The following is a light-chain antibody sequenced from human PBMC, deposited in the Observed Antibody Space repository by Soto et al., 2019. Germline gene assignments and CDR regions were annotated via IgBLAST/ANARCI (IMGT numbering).Light chain of an antibody. V-gene: IGKV1-39*01. CDR3: QQSYEGFPFT. CDR2: ATS. Sequence: DIQMTQSPSSLSASVGDRVTITCRSSQTINGYLNWYQQTPGKPPKLLIYATSTLQSGVPSRFSGSESGTDFTLTISSLQPEDSATYYCQQSYEGFPFTFGPGTKVDIK. CDR1: QTINGY. J-gene: IGKJ3*01.